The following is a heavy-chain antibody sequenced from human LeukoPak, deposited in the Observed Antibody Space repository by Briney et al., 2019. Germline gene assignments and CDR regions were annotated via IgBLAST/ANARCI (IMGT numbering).Heavy chain of an antibody. Sequence: GESLKISCKASGYGFSNYWIGWARRLPGKGLEWMGFIYPTDSTTRYSPSFQGQVTISADKSISTAYLQWSSLKASDTAIYYCARRYYHSSEFDPWGQGTLVTVSS. CDR3: ARRYYHSSEFDP. D-gene: IGHD3-22*01. J-gene: IGHJ5*02. CDR1: GYGFSNYW. CDR2: IYPTDSTT. V-gene: IGHV5-51*01.